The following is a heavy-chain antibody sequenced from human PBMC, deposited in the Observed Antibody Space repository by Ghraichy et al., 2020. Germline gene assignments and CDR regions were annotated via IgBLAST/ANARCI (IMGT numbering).Heavy chain of an antibody. CDR2: ISSGGTST. CDR3: AKGPLTGPIYYFDY. Sequence: GESLNISCAASGFTFTNYAMSWVRQAPGKGLEWVSGISSGGTSTYYADSVKGRFTMSRDISKNTLYLQMNSLRAEDTAIYYCAKGPLTGPIYYFDYWGQGTLVTVSS. CDR1: GFTFTNYA. J-gene: IGHJ4*02. D-gene: IGHD3-9*01. V-gene: IGHV3-23*01.